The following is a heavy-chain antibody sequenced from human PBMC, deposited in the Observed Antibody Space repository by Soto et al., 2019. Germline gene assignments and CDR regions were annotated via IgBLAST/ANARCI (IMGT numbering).Heavy chain of an antibody. V-gene: IGHV3-30-3*01. J-gene: IGHJ5*02. D-gene: IGHD2-2*01. CDR3: AREGGHCRSTSCRYGLNWFDP. CDR2: ISYDGVNK. CDR1: GFTFSSYA. Sequence: QVQLVESGRGVVQPGRSLRLSCAASGFTFSSYAMHWVRQAPGKGLEWVAVISYDGVNKYYADSVKGRFTISRDNSKNTLYLQMNSLRAEDTAVFNCAREGGHCRSTSCRYGLNWFDPWGQGTLVTVSS.